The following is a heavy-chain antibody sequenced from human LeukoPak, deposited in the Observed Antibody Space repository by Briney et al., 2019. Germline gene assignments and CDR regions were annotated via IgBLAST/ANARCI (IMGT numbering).Heavy chain of an antibody. Sequence: SETLSLTCTVSGGSISSSSYYWGWIRQPPGKGLEWIGSIYYSGSTYYNPSLKSRVTISVDTSKNQFSLKLSSVTAADTAVYYCARRGGYDRSMDVWGQGTTVTVSS. D-gene: IGHD5-12*01. CDR1: GGSISSSSYY. J-gene: IGHJ6*02. CDR2: IYYSGST. V-gene: IGHV4-39*07. CDR3: ARRGGYDRSMDV.